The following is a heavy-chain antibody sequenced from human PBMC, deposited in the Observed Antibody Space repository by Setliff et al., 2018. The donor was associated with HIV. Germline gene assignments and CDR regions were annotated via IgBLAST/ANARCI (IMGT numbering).Heavy chain of an antibody. CDR3: ARGQPQGGGTYWSAFDI. Sequence: TLSLTCTVSGDSISSTYWSWIRQPPGKGLEWIGFIYYTGAPDYNPSFKSRVTISLDTSKTQYSLKLSSVTAADTAVYYCARGQPQGGGTYWSAFDIWGQGTMVTVSS. CDR1: GDSISSTY. D-gene: IGHD1-26*01. CDR2: IYYTGAP. J-gene: IGHJ3*02. V-gene: IGHV4-59*01.